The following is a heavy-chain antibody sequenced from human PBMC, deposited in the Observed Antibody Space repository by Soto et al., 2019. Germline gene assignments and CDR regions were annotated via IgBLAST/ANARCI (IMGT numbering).Heavy chain of an antibody. CDR2: ISSSSSTI. Sequence: GGSLRLSCAASGFTFSSYSMNWFRQAPGKGLEWVSYISSSSSTIYYADSVKGRFTISRDNAKNSLYLQMNSLRDEDTAVYYCARVHLGGYYDFWSGYYTRKGYYYYGMDVWGQGTTVTVSS. D-gene: IGHD3-3*01. V-gene: IGHV3-48*02. CDR3: ARVHLGGYYDFWSGYYTRKGYYYYGMDV. CDR1: GFTFSSYS. J-gene: IGHJ6*02.